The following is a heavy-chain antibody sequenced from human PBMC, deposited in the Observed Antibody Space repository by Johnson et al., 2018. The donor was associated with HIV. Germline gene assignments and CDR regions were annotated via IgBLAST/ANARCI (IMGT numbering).Heavy chain of an antibody. J-gene: IGHJ3*02. CDR1: VFTFDDYA. CDR3: ARPSLKDGYNYGGGFDI. V-gene: IGHV3-20*04. CDR2: INWNGGST. Sequence: MLLVESGGGVVRPGGSLRLSCAASVFTFDDYALTWVRQAPGKGLEWVSGINWNGGSTRYADSVNGRFTISRDNAKNSLYLQMNSLRGEDTAVYYCARPSLKDGYNYGGGFDIWGQGTMVTVSS. D-gene: IGHD5-24*01.